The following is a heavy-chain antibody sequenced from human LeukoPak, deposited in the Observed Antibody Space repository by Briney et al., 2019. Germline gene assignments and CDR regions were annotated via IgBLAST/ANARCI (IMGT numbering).Heavy chain of an antibody. CDR3: ARAYGSSFPASRYSDH. V-gene: IGHV3-30-3*01. D-gene: IGHD6-13*01. Sequence: SGGSLRLSCAASGFTFSSHTMHWVRQAPGKGLEWVAPTSPDGNDKFYADSVKGRFTISRDNSKNTLYLQMNSLRLEDTAVYYCARAYGSSFPASRYSDHWGQGTLVTVSS. CDR1: GFTFSSHT. J-gene: IGHJ4*02. CDR2: TSPDGNDK.